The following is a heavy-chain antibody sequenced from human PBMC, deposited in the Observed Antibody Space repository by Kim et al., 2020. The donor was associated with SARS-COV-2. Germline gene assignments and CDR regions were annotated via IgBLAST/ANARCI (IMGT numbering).Heavy chain of an antibody. CDR1: GYTFTSYN. CDR2: INPSGGST. D-gene: IGHD3-22*01. Sequence: ASVKVSCKASGYTFTSYNMHWVRQAPGQGLEWMGIINPSGGSTSYAQKFQGRVTMTRDTSTSTVYMELSSLRSEDTAVYYCARVPRGYYDSSAYYPNFDYWGQGTLVTVSS. J-gene: IGHJ4*02. V-gene: IGHV1-46*01. CDR3: ARVPRGYYDSSAYYPNFDY.